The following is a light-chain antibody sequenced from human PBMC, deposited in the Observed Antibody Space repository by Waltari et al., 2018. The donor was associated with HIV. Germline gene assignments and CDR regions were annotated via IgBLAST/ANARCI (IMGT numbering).Light chain of an antibody. V-gene: IGKV1-39*01. CDR1: QTINIY. CDR3: QQSYSGLT. Sequence: DIQMTQSPSSLSASLGDIVTITCRASQTINIYLTWYRQKPGKAPVLLIYAASSLQGVVPARFSGTGSGTDFTLTINGLQGEDFATYYCQQSYSGLTFGPGTKVDV. J-gene: IGKJ3*01. CDR2: AAS.